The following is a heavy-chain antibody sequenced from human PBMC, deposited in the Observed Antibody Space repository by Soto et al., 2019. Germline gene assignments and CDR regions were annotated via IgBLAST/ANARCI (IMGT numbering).Heavy chain of an antibody. J-gene: IGHJ5*02. CDR1: GGSISSGTYC. CDR3: AGHISMSRRSSGGWFGP. CDR2: NCYGGTT. V-gene: IGHV4-39*01. Sequence: QLQLQESGPGLVKPSETLSLTCTVSGGSISSGTYCWGWIRQPPWKGLEWIGSNCYGGTTHYNPSLKSRVTRSVDTSKYQFSRELRSVIAADPAVFYCAGHISMSRRSSGGWFGPWGQGTLVTVSS. D-gene: IGHD6-25*01.